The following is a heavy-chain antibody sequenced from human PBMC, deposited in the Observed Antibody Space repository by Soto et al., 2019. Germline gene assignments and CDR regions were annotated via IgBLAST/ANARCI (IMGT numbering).Heavy chain of an antibody. CDR2: ISYDGSNK. J-gene: IGHJ6*02. V-gene: IGHV3-30-3*01. CDR3: ARGRAISSSGTRGMDV. CDR1: GFTFSSYA. Sequence: QVQLVESGGGVVQPGRSLRLSCAASGFTFSSYAMHWVRQAPGKGLEWVAVISYDGSNKYYADSVKGRFTISRDNSKNTLYLQMNSPRAEDTAVYYCARGRAISSSGTRGMDVWGQGTTVTVSS. D-gene: IGHD6-6*01.